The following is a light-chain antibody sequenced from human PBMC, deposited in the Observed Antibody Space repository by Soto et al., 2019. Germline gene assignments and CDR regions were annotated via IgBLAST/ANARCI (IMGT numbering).Light chain of an antibody. CDR2: MAS. V-gene: IGKV1-5*03. J-gene: IGKJ1*01. CDR1: QTINRW. CDR3: QPYLSYPWT. Sequence: DIQMTQSPSTLSASVGDTVIITCRASQTINRWLAWYQQKSGKAPKVLIYMASNLERGAPSRFSGSGSGTEFTLTISNLQPDDFATYYCQPYLSYPWTFGQGTKVEIK.